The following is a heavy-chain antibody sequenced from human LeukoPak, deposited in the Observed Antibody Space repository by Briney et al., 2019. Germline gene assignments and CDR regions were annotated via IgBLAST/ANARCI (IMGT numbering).Heavy chain of an antibody. J-gene: IGHJ6*02. CDR2: ILGSGGGT. D-gene: IGHD3-10*01. CDR1: AFTFITYV. V-gene: IGHV3-23*01. CDR3: ATTPGAYYYYHMDV. Sequence: PGGSLRLSCAPSAFTFITYVVTWVRQAPGRGLEWVSAILGSGGGTYYTDSVKGRFTISRDNSKNTLYLQMNSLRAEDTAVYYCATTPGAYYYYHMDVWGQGTTVTVSS.